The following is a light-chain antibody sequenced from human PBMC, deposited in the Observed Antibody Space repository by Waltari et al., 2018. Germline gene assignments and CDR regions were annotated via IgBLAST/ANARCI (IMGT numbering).Light chain of an antibody. Sequence: DIQMTQSPSSLSASVGDRVTITCRASQSISGYLNWYQKKTGKAPKVLIYATSSLQSGVPSRFSVSGSGTDFTLTISSLQPEDFATYYCQQSYRTPPLTFGGGTKVEIK. J-gene: IGKJ4*01. CDR1: QSISGY. CDR2: ATS. V-gene: IGKV1-39*01. CDR3: QQSYRTPPLT.